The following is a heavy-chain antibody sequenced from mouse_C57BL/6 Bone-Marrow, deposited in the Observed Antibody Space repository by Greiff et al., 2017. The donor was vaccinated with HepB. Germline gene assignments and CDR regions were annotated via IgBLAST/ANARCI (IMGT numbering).Heavy chain of an antibody. CDR2: ISNGGGST. Sequence: DVQLVESGGGLVQPGGSLKLSCAASGFTFSDYYMYWVRQTPEKRLEWVAYISNGGGSTYYPDTVKGRFTISRDNAKNTLYLQMSRLKSEDTAMYYCARHDYGSSTAWFAYWGQGTLVTVSA. CDR1: GFTFSDYY. CDR3: ARHDYGSSTAWFAY. V-gene: IGHV5-12*01. D-gene: IGHD1-1*01. J-gene: IGHJ3*01.